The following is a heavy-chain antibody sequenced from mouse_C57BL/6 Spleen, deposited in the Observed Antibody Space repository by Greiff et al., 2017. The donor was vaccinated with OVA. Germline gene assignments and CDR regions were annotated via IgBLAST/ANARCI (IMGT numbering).Heavy chain of an antibody. CDR3: AKKGGYDYEAWFAY. J-gene: IGHJ3*01. V-gene: IGHV2-5*01. CDR1: GFSLTSYG. CDR2: IWRGGST. D-gene: IGHD2-4*01. Sequence: VQLVESGPGLVQPSQSLSITCTVSGFSLTSYGVHWVRQSPGKGLEWLGVIWRGGSTDYNAAFMSRLSITTDNSKSQVFFKMNSLQADDTAIYYWAKKGGYDYEAWFAYWGQGTLVTVSA.